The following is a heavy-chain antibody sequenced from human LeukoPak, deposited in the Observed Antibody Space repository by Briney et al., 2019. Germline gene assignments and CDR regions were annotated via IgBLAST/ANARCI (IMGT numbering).Heavy chain of an antibody. CDR3: AKGPAPRLGEFSYHALVDY. D-gene: IGHD3-16*02. Sequence: GGSLRLSCVASGFTFSSYGMHWVRQAPGKGLEWVAFISYDGSNENIADSVKGRFIISRDDSKNTLYLQMNSLRAEDTAVYYCAKGPAPRLGEFSYHALVDYWGQGTLVTVSS. CDR2: ISYDGSNE. V-gene: IGHV3-30*18. J-gene: IGHJ4*02. CDR1: GFTFSSYG.